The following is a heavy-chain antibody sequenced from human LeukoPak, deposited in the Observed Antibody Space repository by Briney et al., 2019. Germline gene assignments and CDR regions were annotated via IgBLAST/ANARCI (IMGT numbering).Heavy chain of an antibody. J-gene: IGHJ4*02. CDR3: ARDCEKGYTCFEY. CDR2: INPSGGRT. CDR1: GYSLTSYY. V-gene: IGHV1-46*01. Sequence: ASVKVSCKASGYSLTSYYMHWVRQAPGQGLGWMGIINPSGGRTSYSQKFQGRVTVTRDMSTSTVYMELSSLTSEDTAVYYCARDCEKGYTCFEYWGQGTLVTVSS. D-gene: IGHD5-12*01.